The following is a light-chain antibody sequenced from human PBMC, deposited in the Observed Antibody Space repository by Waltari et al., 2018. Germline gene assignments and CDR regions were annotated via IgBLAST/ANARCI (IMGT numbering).Light chain of an antibody. J-gene: IGKJ3*01. CDR2: YAN. V-gene: IGKV1-13*02. Sequence: IQMSQSPSSLSASVGDRVTITCRASQGISSYLNWYQQKPGKAPKLLIYYANSLASGVPSRFSGSGSGTEFTLIISSLQPEDCATYYCQQGNSYPVTFGPGTKLDIK. CDR3: QQGNSYPVT. CDR1: QGISSY.